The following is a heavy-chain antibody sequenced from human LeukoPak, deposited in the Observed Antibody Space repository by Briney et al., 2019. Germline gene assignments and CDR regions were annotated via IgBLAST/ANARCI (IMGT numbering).Heavy chain of an antibody. D-gene: IGHD6-19*01. CDR3: ARDEIEEQWLVRGNWFDP. CDR2: IFRSGST. V-gene: IGHV4-4*02. J-gene: IGHJ5*02. Sequence: SETLSLTCDVSGDSMSSNNWWSWVRQPPGKGLEWIGEIFRSGSTNYNPSLQSRVTISVDTSKNQFSLKLSSVTAADTAVYYCARDEIEEQWLVRGNWFDPWGQGTLVTVSS. CDR1: GDSMSSNNW.